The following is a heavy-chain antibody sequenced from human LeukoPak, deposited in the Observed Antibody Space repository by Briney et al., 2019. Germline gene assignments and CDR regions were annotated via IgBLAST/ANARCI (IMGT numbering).Heavy chain of an antibody. J-gene: IGHJ3*02. CDR1: GGTFSSYA. CDR3: ARGPFIGAFDI. CDR2: IIPIFGTA. Sequence: GASVKVSCMASGGTFSSYAISWVRQAPGQGLEWMGGIIPIFGTANYAQKFQGRVTITADESTSTAYMELSSLRSEDTAVYYCARGPFIGAFDIWGQGTMVTVSS. D-gene: IGHD2-15*01. V-gene: IGHV1-69*01.